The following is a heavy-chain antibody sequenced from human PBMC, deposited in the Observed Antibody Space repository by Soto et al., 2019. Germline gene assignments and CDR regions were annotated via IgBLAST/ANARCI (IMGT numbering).Heavy chain of an antibody. J-gene: IGHJ4*02. V-gene: IGHV4-39*01. CDR1: RDSITSSNYH. Sequence: PXXTLSLTCTVSRDSITSSNYHWGWIRQPPGKGLERMAXVYYTXSTYYNQSLKXXVTISIDXXKNQFSLNMNSVPATDPAVYYCARHRGHTGPNYCGQGTLVTVSS. CDR3: ARHRGHTGPNY. CDR2: VYYTXST. D-gene: IGHD3-10*01.